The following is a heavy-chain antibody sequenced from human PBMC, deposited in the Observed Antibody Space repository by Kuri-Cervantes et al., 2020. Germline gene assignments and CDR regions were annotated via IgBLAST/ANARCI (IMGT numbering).Heavy chain of an antibody. CDR2: ISSSSSYI. CDR3: ARDTSGDFTTTPFDY. J-gene: IGHJ4*02. CDR1: GFTVSSNY. D-gene: IGHD4-17*01. V-gene: IGHV3-21*01. Sequence: GGSLRLSCAASGFTVSSNYMNWVRQAPGKGLEWVSSISSSSSYIYYADSVKGRFTISRDNAKNSLYLQMNSLRAEDTAVYYCARDTSGDFTTTPFDYWGQGTLVTVSS.